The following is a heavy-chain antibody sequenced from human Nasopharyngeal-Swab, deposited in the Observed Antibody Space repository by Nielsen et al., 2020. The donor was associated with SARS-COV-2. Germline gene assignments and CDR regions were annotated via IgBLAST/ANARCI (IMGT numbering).Heavy chain of an antibody. Sequence: GGSLRLSCAASGFTFSSYWMSWIRQAPGKGLEWVSYISSSSSYTDYADSVKGRFTISRDNAKNSLYLQMDNLGAEDTAVYYCARSTSSSWYRPLDYWGQGTLV. CDR1: GFTFSSYW. CDR2: ISSSSSYT. J-gene: IGHJ4*02. CDR3: ARSTSSSWYRPLDY. V-gene: IGHV3-11*03. D-gene: IGHD6-13*01.